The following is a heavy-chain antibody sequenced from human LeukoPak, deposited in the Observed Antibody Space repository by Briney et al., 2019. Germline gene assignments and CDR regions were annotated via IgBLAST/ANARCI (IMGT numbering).Heavy chain of an antibody. V-gene: IGHV4-61*02. CDR1: GGSISSGGYS. D-gene: IGHD7-27*01. J-gene: IGHJ6*03. Sequence: SQTLSLTCAVSGGSISSGGYSWSWIRQPAGKGLEWIGRIYMSGSTDYNPSFKSRVTMSVDTSKNQVSLKLRSVTAADTAVYYCARVVWGGDFHYSLDVWGKGTTVIVSS. CDR2: IYMSGST. CDR3: ARVVWGGDFHYSLDV.